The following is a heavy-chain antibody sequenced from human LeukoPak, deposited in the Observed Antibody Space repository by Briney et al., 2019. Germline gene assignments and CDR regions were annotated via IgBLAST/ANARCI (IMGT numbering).Heavy chain of an antibody. D-gene: IGHD3-22*01. V-gene: IGHV3-15*01. J-gene: IGHJ4*02. CDR2: IKSKTDGGTS. CDR3: TTLPYHYESSA. Sequence: GGSLRLSCVASEFTFSNAWMNWVRQAPGKGLEWVGRIKSKTDGGTSDYAAPVKGRSTTSRDNSKNTLYLQMNSLKTEDTAVNYCTTLPYHYESSAWGQGTLVTVSP. CDR1: EFTFSNAW.